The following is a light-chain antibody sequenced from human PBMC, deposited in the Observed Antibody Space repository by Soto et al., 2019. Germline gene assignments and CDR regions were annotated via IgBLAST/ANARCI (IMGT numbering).Light chain of an antibody. V-gene: IGKV1-27*01. CDR3: QRYDDAPLT. Sequence: DIPMTQSPSSLSASVGDRVTMTCRASQDIANYLAWYQQQPGKVPKLLIYAASTLHSGVPSRFSGSGSGTDFTLTISSLQPEDVGTYYCQRYDDAPLTFGGGTKVEIK. J-gene: IGKJ4*01. CDR2: AAS. CDR1: QDIANY.